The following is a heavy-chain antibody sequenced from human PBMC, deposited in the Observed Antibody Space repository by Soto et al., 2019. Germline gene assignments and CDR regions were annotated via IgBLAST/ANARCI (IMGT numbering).Heavy chain of an antibody. D-gene: IGHD3-10*01. Sequence: GGSLRLSCAASGFTFSSYSMNWVRQAPGKGLEWVSSISSSSSYIYYADSVKGRFTISRDNAKNSLYLQMNSLRAEDTAVYYWARAPSPLGMVPDHPSYYYYYGMDVWGQGTTVTVSS. CDR3: ARAPSPLGMVPDHPSYYYYYGMDV. CDR2: ISSSSSYI. J-gene: IGHJ6*02. V-gene: IGHV3-21*01. CDR1: GFTFSSYS.